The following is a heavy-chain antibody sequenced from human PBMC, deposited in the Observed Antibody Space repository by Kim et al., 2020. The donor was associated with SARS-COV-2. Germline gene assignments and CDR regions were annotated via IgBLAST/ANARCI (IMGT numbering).Heavy chain of an antibody. CDR1: GGSISSYY. CDR2: IYYSGST. J-gene: IGHJ4*02. V-gene: IGHV4-59*01. D-gene: IGHD3-10*01. CDR3: ARASTYYYGSGSYYS. Sequence: SETLSLTCTVSGGSISSYYWSWIRQPPGKGLEWIGYIYYSGSTNYNPSLKSRVTISVDTSKNQFSLKLSSVTAADTAVYYCARASTYYYGSGSYYSWGQGTLVTVSS.